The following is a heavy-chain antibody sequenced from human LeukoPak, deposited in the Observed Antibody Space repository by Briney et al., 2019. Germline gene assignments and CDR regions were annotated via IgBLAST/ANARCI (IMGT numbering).Heavy chain of an antibody. CDR1: GFTFTSYS. CDR3: AKGVSSWYLDY. J-gene: IGHJ4*02. V-gene: IGHV3-23*01. Sequence: GGSLRLSCAASGFTFTSYSMNWVRQAPGKGLEWVSTISGGGGSTYYADSVKGRFTISRDNSKNTLHLQMNSLRAEDTAVYYCAKGVSSWYLDYWGQGTLVTVSS. D-gene: IGHD6-13*01. CDR2: ISGGGGST.